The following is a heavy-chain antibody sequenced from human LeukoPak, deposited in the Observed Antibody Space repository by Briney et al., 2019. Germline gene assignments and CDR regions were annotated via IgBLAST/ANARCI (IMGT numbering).Heavy chain of an antibody. D-gene: IGHD1-26*01. V-gene: IGHV3-33*01. CDR1: GFTFSSYG. CDR3: ARGWELLYWYGMDV. CDR2: IWYDGSNK. Sequence: GRSLRLSCAASGFTFSSYGMHWVRQASGKGLEWVAVIWYDGSNKYYADSVKGRFTISRDNSKNTLYRQMNSLRADDTAVYYCARGWELLYWYGMDVWGQGTTVTVSS. J-gene: IGHJ6*02.